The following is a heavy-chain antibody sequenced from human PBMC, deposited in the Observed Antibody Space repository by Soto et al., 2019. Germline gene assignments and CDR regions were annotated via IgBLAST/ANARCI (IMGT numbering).Heavy chain of an antibody. CDR3: ARGHVGVFWNGYFQAWYYDV. CDR2: ISYDGINQ. Sequence: QVQLVESGGGVVQPGRSLRLSCAASGFTFRSYAMHWVRRAPGKGLEWVAVISYDGINQYYADSVQGRFTISRDNYKNTVFLQMNSLRDDDMALYYCARGHVGVFWNGYFQAWYYDVWGRGTLVSVSS. D-gene: IGHD3-3*01. CDR1: GFTFRSYA. V-gene: IGHV3-30-3*01. J-gene: IGHJ2*01.